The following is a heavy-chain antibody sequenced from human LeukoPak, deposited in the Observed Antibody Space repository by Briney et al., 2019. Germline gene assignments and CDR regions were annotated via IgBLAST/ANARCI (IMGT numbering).Heavy chain of an antibody. D-gene: IGHD3-3*01. CDR3: ARGPYDGPKNFDY. Sequence: GGSLRLSCAASGFTFSSYSLNWVRQAPGKGLEWVSSISSSSSYIYYADSVKGRFTISRDNAKNSLYLQMNSLRAEDTAVYYCARGPYDGPKNFDYWGQGTLVTVSS. CDR1: GFTFSSYS. J-gene: IGHJ4*02. V-gene: IGHV3-21*01. CDR2: ISSSSSYI.